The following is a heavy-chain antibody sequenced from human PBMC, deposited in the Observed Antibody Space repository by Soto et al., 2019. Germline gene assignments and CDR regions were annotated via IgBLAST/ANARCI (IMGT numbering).Heavy chain of an antibody. Sequence: GASVKVSCKASGGTFSSYAISWVRQAPGQGLEWMGGIIPIFGTANYAQKFQGRVTITADESTSTAYMELSSLRSEDTAVYYCARDGPSMVRGVIGYYYYGMDVWGQGTTVTVSS. J-gene: IGHJ6*02. V-gene: IGHV1-69*13. CDR2: IIPIFGTA. CDR1: GGTFSSYA. D-gene: IGHD3-10*01. CDR3: ARDGPSMVRGVIGYYYYGMDV.